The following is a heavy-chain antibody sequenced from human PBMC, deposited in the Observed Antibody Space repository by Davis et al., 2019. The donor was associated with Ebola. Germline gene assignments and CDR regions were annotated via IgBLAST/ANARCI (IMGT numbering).Heavy chain of an antibody. Sequence: PGGSLRLSCAASGFTFSRYGMHWVRQAPGKGLEWVAVIWYDGSNEYYGDSVKGRFTVSRDNSKNTMYLQMNSVRAEDTALYYCARAPAGRWQWPGTACDQWGQGTLVTVSS. CDR3: ARAPAGRWQWPGTACDQ. J-gene: IGHJ5*02. CDR1: GFTFSRYG. D-gene: IGHD6-19*01. V-gene: IGHV3-33*01. CDR2: IWYDGSNE.